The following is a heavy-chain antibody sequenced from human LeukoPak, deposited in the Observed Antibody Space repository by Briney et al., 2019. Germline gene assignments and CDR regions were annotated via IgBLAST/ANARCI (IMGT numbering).Heavy chain of an antibody. CDR1: GFTFTSYG. D-gene: IGHD6-19*01. J-gene: IGHJ6*03. Sequence: PGGSLRPSCSASGFTFTSYGMHWVRQAPGKGLEWVAFMRSDGSDTDYADSVKGRFTISRDNSKNTLYLQMSSLTPEDTAVYYCAKVAADFYYMDVWGKGTTVTISS. CDR3: AKVAADFYYMDV. V-gene: IGHV3-30*02. CDR2: MRSDGSDT.